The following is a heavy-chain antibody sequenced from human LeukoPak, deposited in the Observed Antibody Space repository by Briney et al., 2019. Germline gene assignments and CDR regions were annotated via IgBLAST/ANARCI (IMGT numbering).Heavy chain of an antibody. CDR1: GFTFINAW. Sequence: PGGSLRLSCAASGFTFINAWMSWVRQAPGKGLEWVGRIKSKIDGETADYAAPVKDRFIVSRDDSKDILYLQMSSLKVEDTAVYYCTTNAGSYGIDVWGQGTMVTVSS. CDR3: TTNAGSYGIDV. V-gene: IGHV3-15*01. J-gene: IGHJ3*01. D-gene: IGHD1-26*01. CDR2: IKSKIDGETA.